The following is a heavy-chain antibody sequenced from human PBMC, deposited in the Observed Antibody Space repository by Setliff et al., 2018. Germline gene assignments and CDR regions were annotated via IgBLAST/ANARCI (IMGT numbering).Heavy chain of an antibody. CDR3: ARGIIGYCSSTSCYYLDY. CDR1: GDTFSSYA. CDR2: IIPIFGTA. Sequence: SVKVSCKASGDTFSSYAINWVRQAPGQGLEWMGGIIPIFGTANYAQKFQGRVTITTDESTSTAYMELSSLRSEDTAVYYCARGIIGYCSSTSCYYLDYWGQGTLVTVSS. D-gene: IGHD2-2*01. J-gene: IGHJ4*02. V-gene: IGHV1-69*05.